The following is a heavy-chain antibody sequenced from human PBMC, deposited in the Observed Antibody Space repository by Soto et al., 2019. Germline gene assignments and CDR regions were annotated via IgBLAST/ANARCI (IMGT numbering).Heavy chain of an antibody. D-gene: IGHD6-13*01. J-gene: IGHJ4*02. CDR1: GYTFTSYD. V-gene: IGHV1-8*01. CDR3: ARSQRRTSAAGAGDY. Sequence: QVQLVQSGAEVKKPGASVKVSCKASGYTFTSYDINWVRQATGQGLEWMGWMNPNSGNAGYAQRFQGRVTMAWNNSISTAYMDLSSLRSEDTAVYYCARSQRRTSAAGAGDYWGQGTLVTVSS. CDR2: MNPNSGNA.